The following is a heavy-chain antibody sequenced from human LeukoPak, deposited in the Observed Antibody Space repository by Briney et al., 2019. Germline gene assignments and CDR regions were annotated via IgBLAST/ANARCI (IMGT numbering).Heavy chain of an antibody. CDR2: IHTSGSSTSGST. Sequence: SETLSLTCTVSGGSISSYYWSWIRQPPGEGLEWIGYIHTSGSSTSGSTNSNPSLKSRVTISVDTSKNQFSLKMSSVTAADTAVYYCARHGDGYNFLFDFDYWGQGTPVTVSS. D-gene: IGHD5-24*01. CDR3: ARHGDGYNFLFDFDY. CDR1: GGSISSYY. J-gene: IGHJ4*02. V-gene: IGHV4-4*09.